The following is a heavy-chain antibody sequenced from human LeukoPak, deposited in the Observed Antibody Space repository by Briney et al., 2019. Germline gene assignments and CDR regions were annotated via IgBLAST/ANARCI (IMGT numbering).Heavy chain of an antibody. CDR1: GGSFSGYY. V-gene: IGHV4-34*01. D-gene: IGHD2-15*01. J-gene: IGHJ4*02. CDR2: INHSGST. CDR3: ARSQDKYCSGGSCYFDY. Sequence: SETLSLTCAVYGGSFSGYYWSWIRQPPGKGLEWIGEINHSGSTNYNPSLKSRVTISVDTSKNQFSLKLNSVTAADTAVYYCARSQDKYCSGGSCYFDYWGQGTLVTVSS.